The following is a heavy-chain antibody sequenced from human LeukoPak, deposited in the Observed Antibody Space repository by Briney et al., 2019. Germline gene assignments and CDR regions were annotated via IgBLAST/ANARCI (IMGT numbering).Heavy chain of an antibody. Sequence: SETLSLTCTVSGVSISSDYWSWIRQPPGKGLEWIGHIYYSGSANYNPSLKSRVTMSVDTSKNQFSLKMISVTAADTAMYYCARDRWFDPWGQGTLVTVSS. CDR2: IYYSGSA. V-gene: IGHV4-59*12. CDR1: GVSISSDY. CDR3: ARDRWFDP. J-gene: IGHJ5*02.